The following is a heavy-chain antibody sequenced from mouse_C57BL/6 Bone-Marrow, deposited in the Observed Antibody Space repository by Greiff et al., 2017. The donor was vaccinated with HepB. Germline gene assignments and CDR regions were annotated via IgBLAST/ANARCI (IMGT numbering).Heavy chain of an antibody. D-gene: IGHD4-1*01. J-gene: IGHJ3*01. CDR3: ARTGPAWFAY. CDR2: ISSGSSTI. Sequence: EVNVVESGGGLVKPGGSLKLSCAASGFTFSDYGMHWVRQAPEKGLEWVAYISSGSSTIYYVDTVKGRFTISRDNAKNTLFLQMTSLRSEDTAMYYCARTGPAWFAYWGQGTLVTVSA. CDR1: GFTFSDYG. V-gene: IGHV5-17*01.